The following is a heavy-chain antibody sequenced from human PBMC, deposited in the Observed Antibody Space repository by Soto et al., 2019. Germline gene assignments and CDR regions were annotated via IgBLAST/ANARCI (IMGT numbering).Heavy chain of an antibody. J-gene: IGHJ6*02. CDR3: AIRGGSGWYYYGMDV. Sequence: ASVKVSCKASGYTFTSYAMHWVRQAPGQRLEWMGWINAGNGNTKYSQKFQGRVTITRDTSASTAYMGLSSLRSEDTAVYYCAIRGGSGWYYYGMDVWGQGTTVTVSS. CDR2: INAGNGNT. D-gene: IGHD6-19*01. CDR1: GYTFTSYA. V-gene: IGHV1-3*01.